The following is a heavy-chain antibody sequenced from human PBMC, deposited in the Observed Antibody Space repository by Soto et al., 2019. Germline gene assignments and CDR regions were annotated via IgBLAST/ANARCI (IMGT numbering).Heavy chain of an antibody. CDR1: GFTVSSNY. CDR3: GSLFASGHGPFDY. Sequence: EVQLVESGGDLVQPGGSLRLSCAASGFTVSSNYMTWVRQAPGKGLEWVSVIYRDGYTYYADSVKGRFTISRDNYKKSLYLQMNTLRAEDTAVYYCGSLFASGHGPFDYWGQGTLVTVAS. CDR2: IYRDGYT. J-gene: IGHJ4*02. D-gene: IGHD3-10*01. V-gene: IGHV3-66*01.